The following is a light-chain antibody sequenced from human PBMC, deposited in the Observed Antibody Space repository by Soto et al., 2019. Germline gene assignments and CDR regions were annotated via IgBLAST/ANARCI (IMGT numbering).Light chain of an antibody. J-gene: IGKJ3*01. CDR2: GAS. Sequence: EIVLTQSPGTLSLSLGERATLSCRASQSVSSGYVAWYQQKPGQAPRLLIYGASSRATVIPDGFSGSWSGTDFTLTISRLEPEDFAVYYCQQYGSSPLFTFGPGTKVDIK. CDR3: QQYGSSPLFT. CDR1: QSVSSGY. V-gene: IGKV3-20*01.